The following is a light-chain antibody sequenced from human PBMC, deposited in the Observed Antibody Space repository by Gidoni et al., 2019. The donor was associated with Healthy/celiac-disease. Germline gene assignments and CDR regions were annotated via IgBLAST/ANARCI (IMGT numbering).Light chain of an antibody. CDR3: QQSYSTPRRT. J-gene: IGKJ1*01. CDR2: AAS. V-gene: IGKV1-39*01. CDR1: QSISSY. Sequence: DIQMTQSPSSLSASVGDRVTITCRASQSISSYLHWYQQKPGKAPKLLIYAASSLQSGVTSRFSGSGSGTDFTLTISSLQPEDFATYYCQQSYSTPRRTFGQGTKVEIK.